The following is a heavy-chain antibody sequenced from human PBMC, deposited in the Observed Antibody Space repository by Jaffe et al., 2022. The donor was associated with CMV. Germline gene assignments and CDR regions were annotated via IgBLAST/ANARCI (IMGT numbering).Heavy chain of an antibody. CDR1: GVSISNYY. CDR3: ARVRPGGDSWPPTGRFDP. J-gene: IGHJ5*02. CDR2: IYFSGSN. V-gene: IGHV4-59*01. D-gene: IGHD3-22*01. Sequence: QVQLQESGPGLVKPSETLSLTCTVSGVSISNYYWSWIRQSPGKGLEWIGFIYFSGSNTYNPSLQSRVTISLDTSMSRISLKLTSVTAADTAVYFCARVRPGGDSWPPTGRFDPWGQGILVTVSA.